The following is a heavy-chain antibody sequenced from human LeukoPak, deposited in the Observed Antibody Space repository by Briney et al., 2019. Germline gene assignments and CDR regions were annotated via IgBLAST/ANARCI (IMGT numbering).Heavy chain of an antibody. CDR2: IYSGGST. J-gene: IGHJ3*02. CDR3: ARDENSRYNWNDGAFDI. Sequence: GGSLRLSCAASGFTVSGNYMSWVRQAPGKGLEWVSVIYSGGSTYYADSAKGRFTISRDNSKNTLYLQMNSLRAEDTAVYYCARDENSRYNWNDGAFDIWGQGTMVTVSS. D-gene: IGHD1-20*01. V-gene: IGHV3-66*01. CDR1: GFTVSGNY.